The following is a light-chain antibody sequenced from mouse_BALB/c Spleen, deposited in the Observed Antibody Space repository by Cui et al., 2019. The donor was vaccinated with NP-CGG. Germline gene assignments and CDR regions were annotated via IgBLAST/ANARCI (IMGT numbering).Light chain of an antibody. Sequence: QAVVTQESALTTSPGETVTLTCRSSTGAITTNNYANWVQEKPDHLFTGLIGGTNNRPPGVPARFSGSLIGDKAALTITGAQTEDEAIYFCALWYSNHWVFGGGTKLTDL. CDR3: ALWYSNHWV. J-gene: IGLJ1*01. CDR2: GTN. V-gene: IGLV1*01. CDR1: TGAITTNNY.